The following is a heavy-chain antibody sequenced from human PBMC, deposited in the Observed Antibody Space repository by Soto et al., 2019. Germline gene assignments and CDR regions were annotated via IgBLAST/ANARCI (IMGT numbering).Heavy chain of an antibody. CDR2: IVVGSGNT. CDR1: GFTFTSSA. D-gene: IGHD2-15*01. V-gene: IGHV1-58*01. CDR3: AADNCSGGSCYSGGVY. J-gene: IGHJ4*02. Sequence: SVKVSCKASGFTFTSSAVQWVRQARGQRLEWIGWIVVGSGNTNYAQKFQERVTITRDMSTSTAYMELSSLRSEDTAVYYCAADNCSGGSCYSGGVYWGQGTLVTVSS.